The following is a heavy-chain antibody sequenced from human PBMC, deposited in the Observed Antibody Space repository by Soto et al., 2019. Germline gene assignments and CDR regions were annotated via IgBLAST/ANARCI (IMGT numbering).Heavy chain of an antibody. CDR1: GFSLSTSGVG. CDR2: IYWDDDK. CDR3: VHIVPAALNPAVFDY. J-gene: IGHJ4*02. Sequence: SGPTLVNPTQTLTLTCTFSGFSLSTSGVGVGWIRQPPGKALKWLALIYWDDDKRYSPSLKSRLTITKDTSKNQVVLTMTNMDPVDTATYYCVHIVPAALNPAVFDYWGQGTLVTVSS. V-gene: IGHV2-5*02. D-gene: IGHD2-2*01.